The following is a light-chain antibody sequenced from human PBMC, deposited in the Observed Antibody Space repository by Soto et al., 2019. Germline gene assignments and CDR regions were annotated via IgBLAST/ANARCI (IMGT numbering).Light chain of an antibody. V-gene: IGLV2-14*01. CDR3: VSYTTSSNLV. CDR1: SSDVGGYNY. Sequence: QSALAQPASVSGSPGQSITISCTGTSSDVGGYNYVSWFQQHPGKAPKLIIFEVSNRPSGVSSRFSGSKSGNTASLTISGFQPDDEADYYCVSYTTSSNLVFGGGTKLTVL. CDR2: EVS. J-gene: IGLJ2*01.